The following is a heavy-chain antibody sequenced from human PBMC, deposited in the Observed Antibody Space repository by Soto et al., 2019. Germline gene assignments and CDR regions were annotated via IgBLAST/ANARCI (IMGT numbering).Heavy chain of an antibody. CDR2: IYPGDSET. D-gene: IGHD2-15*01. Sequence: GESLKISCKGSGYSFGGYGIAWVRQMPGKGLEWMGIIYPGDSETRYRPSFQGQVTISADKSISTAYLQWSSLKASDTAIYYCAREYCSGGSCYLAYFQHWGQGTLVTVSS. CDR1: GYSFGGYG. V-gene: IGHV5-51*01. J-gene: IGHJ1*01. CDR3: AREYCSGGSCYLAYFQH.